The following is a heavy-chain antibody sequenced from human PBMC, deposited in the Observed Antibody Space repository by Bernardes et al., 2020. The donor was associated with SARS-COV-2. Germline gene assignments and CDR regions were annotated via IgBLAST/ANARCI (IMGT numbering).Heavy chain of an antibody. D-gene: IGHD2-15*01. J-gene: IGHJ4*02. CDR3: AREEWWFDY. CDR1: GFTFSTSW. V-gene: IGHV3-7*01. Sequence: GGSLRLSFAASGFTFSTSWMSWVRQAPGKGLEWVANINQDGSEIYYVASVKGRFTISRDNAKNSLFLQMSSLRAEDAAVYYCAREEWWFDYWGQGTPVTVSS. CDR2: INQDGSEI.